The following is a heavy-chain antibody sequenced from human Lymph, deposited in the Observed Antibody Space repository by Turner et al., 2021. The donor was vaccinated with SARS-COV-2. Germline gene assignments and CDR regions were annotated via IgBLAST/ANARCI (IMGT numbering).Heavy chain of an antibody. CDR3: AIYLDTAGGMDV. J-gene: IGHJ6*02. V-gene: IGHV3-53*04. CDR2: IYSCGSS. Sequence: EVQLVESGGGLVQPGGSLSLSCAASGITVSRNYMCWVRQAPGKGLEWFSVIYSCGSSYFAGAVKGRFTISRHNFKNTLYLQMNSLRAEYSSVYYCAIYLDTAGGMDVWGQGTTVTVSS. CDR1: GITVSRNY. D-gene: IGHD5-18*01.